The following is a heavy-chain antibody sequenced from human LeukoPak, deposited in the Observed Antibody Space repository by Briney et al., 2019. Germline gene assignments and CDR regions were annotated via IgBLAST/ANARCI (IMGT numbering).Heavy chain of an antibody. CDR1: GFTFSSYA. Sequence: GGSLRLSCAASGFTFSSYAMSWVRQAPGKGLEWVSSISDSGGTTYYADSGKGRFSISRDNSKNTLYLQMSSLRADDTAVYYCAREMTTLYWGQGTLVTVSS. CDR3: AREMTTLY. J-gene: IGHJ4*02. CDR2: ISDSGGTT. V-gene: IGHV3-23*01. D-gene: IGHD4-11*01.